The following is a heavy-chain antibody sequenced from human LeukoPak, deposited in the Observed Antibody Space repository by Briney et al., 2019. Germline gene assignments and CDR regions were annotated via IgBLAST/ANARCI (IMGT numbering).Heavy chain of an antibody. CDR2: IYYSGST. J-gene: IGHJ6*03. Sequence: SETLSLTCTVSGGSISSYYWSWIRQTPGKGLEWIGYIYYSGSTNYNPSLKSRVTISVDTSKNQFSLKLSSVTAADTAVYYCARYSSSSSYYYYYMDVWGKGTTVTVSS. CDR3: ARYSSSSSYYYYYMDV. CDR1: GGSISSYY. V-gene: IGHV4-59*01. D-gene: IGHD6-6*01.